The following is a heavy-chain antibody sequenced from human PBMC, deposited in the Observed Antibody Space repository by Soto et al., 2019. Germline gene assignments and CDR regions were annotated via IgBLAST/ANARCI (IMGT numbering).Heavy chain of an antibody. CDR2: INAGNGNT. D-gene: IGHD2-21*02. Sequence: ASVKVSCKASGYTFTSYAMHWVRQAPGQRLEWMGWINAGNGNTKYSQKFQGRVAITRDTSASTAYMELSSLRSEDTAVYYCARGSQGPYCGGDCYLAFDIWGQGTMVTVSS. CDR3: ARGSQGPYCGGDCYLAFDI. V-gene: IGHV1-3*01. J-gene: IGHJ3*02. CDR1: GYTFTSYA.